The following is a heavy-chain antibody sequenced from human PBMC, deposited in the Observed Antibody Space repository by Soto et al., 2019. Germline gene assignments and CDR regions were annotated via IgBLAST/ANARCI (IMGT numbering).Heavy chain of an antibody. Sequence: GGSLRLSCAASGFTFSSYSMNWVRQAPGKGLEWVSSISSSSSYIYYADSVKGRFTISRDNAKNSLYLQMNSLRAEDTAVYYCARAQHVLRFLEWLLSPPDYWGQGTLVTVSS. D-gene: IGHD3-3*01. V-gene: IGHV3-21*01. CDR3: ARAQHVLRFLEWLLSPPDY. CDR1: GFTFSSYS. CDR2: ISSSSSYI. J-gene: IGHJ4*02.